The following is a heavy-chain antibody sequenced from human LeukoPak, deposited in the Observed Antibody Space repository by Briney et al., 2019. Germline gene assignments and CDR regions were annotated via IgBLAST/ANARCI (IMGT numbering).Heavy chain of an antibody. D-gene: IGHD5-24*01. CDR2: IYYSGST. V-gene: IGHV4-39*01. J-gene: IGHJ4*02. Sequence: KPSETLSLTCTVSGGSISSSSYYWGWIRQPPGKGLEWIGSIYYSGSTYYNPSLKSRVTISVDTSKNQFFLRVSSVTAADTAVYYCARGPHPGGAGYNLVDHWGQGTLVTVSP. CDR3: ARGPHPGGAGYNLVDH. CDR1: GGSISSSSYY.